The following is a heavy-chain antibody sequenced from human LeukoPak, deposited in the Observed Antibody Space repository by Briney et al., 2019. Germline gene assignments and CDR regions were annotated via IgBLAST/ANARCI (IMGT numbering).Heavy chain of an antibody. CDR1: GFIFSTYA. V-gene: IGHV3-23*01. CDR2: ITSGGST. CDR3: ARGSPVVVTANEYFQH. D-gene: IGHD2-21*02. J-gene: IGHJ1*01. Sequence: GGSLRLSCAASGFIFSTYAMSWVRQAPGKGLEWVSSITSGGSTFDADSVKGRFTISRDSSKNTLYLQMNSLRAEDTAVYYCARGSPVVVTANEYFQHWGQGTLVTVSS.